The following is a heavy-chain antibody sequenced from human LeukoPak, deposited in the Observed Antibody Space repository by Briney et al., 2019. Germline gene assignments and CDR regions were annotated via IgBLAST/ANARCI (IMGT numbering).Heavy chain of an antibody. CDR3: ARLRGYTYGNPGY. V-gene: IGHV4-39*01. CDR1: GGSISTSSSYY. CDR2: IYYTGDT. J-gene: IGHJ4*02. Sequence: SQTLSLTCTVSGGSISTSSSYYWGWIRQPPGKGLEWIGSIYYTGDTYYNSSLKSRVTISVDTSKNQFALKLTSVTAADTALYYCARLRGYTYGNPGYWGQGSLVTVSS. D-gene: IGHD5-18*01.